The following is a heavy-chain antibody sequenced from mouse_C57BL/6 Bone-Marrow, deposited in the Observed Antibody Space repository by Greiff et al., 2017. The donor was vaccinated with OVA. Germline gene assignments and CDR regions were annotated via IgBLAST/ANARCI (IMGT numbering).Heavy chain of an antibody. V-gene: IGHV5-16*01. Sequence: EVKLMESEGGLVQPGSSMKLSCTASGFTFSDYYMAWVRQVPEKGLEWVANINYDGSSTYYLDSLKSRFIISRDNAKNIIYLQMSSLKSEDTATYYCARGPSGWYSDVWGTGTTVTVSS. CDR1: GFTFSDYY. J-gene: IGHJ1*03. CDR2: INYDGSST. CDR3: ARGPSGWYSDV.